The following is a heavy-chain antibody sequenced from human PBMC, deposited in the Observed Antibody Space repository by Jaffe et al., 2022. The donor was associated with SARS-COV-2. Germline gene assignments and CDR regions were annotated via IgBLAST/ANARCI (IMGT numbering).Heavy chain of an antibody. V-gene: IGHV3-23*01. Sequence: EVQLLESGGGLVQPGGSLRLSCAASGFTFSSYAMSWVRQAPGKGLEWVSAISGSGGSTYYADSVKGRFTISRDNSKNTLYLQMNSLRAEDTAVYYCAKDPTLRYFDWFDAFDIWGQGTMVTVSS. CDR2: ISGSGGST. J-gene: IGHJ3*02. CDR3: AKDPTLRYFDWFDAFDI. D-gene: IGHD3-9*01. CDR1: GFTFSSYA.